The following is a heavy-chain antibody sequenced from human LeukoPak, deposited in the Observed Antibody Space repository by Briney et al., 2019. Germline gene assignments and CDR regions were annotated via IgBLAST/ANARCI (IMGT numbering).Heavy chain of an antibody. V-gene: IGHV5-51*01. Sequence: GEPLKISCKGSGYSFTSYWIGWVRQMPGKGLEWMGIIYPGDSDTRYSPSFQGQVTISADKSISTAYLQWGSPKASDTAMYYCARSHPEGITGTSYYFDYWGQGTLVTVSS. CDR2: IYPGDSDT. CDR1: GYSFTSYW. D-gene: IGHD1-7*01. CDR3: ARSHPEGITGTSYYFDY. J-gene: IGHJ4*02.